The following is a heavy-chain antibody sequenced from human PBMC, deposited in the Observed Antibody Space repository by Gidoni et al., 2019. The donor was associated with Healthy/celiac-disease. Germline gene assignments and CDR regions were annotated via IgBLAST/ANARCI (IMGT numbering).Heavy chain of an antibody. V-gene: IGHV3-11*01. CDR1: GCTFSDYY. J-gene: IGHJ4*02. CDR3: ARRRVATHRGFDY. CDR2: ISSSGSTI. D-gene: IGHD2-15*01. Sequence: QVQLVESGGGLVKPGGYLRLSWEASGCTFSDYYMSWIRQAPGKGRDLVSYISSSGSTIYYADSVKGRFTISRDNAKNSLYLQMNSLRAEDTAVYYCARRRVATHRGFDYWGQGTLVTVSS.